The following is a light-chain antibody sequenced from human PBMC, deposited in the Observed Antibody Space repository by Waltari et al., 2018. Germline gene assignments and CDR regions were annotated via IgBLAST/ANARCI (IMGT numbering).Light chain of an antibody. J-gene: IGKJ3*01. CDR1: QSIRSD. Sequence: ETVMTQSPATLSVSPGERVTLSCRASQSIRSDLAWYQQKPGLAPRLLIYGASTRATAIPARFSGSGSWTDFTLTISSLQSEDFAFYYCQQYDHWPPAFGPGTKVDVK. V-gene: IGKV3D-15*01. CDR3: QQYDHWPPA. CDR2: GAS.